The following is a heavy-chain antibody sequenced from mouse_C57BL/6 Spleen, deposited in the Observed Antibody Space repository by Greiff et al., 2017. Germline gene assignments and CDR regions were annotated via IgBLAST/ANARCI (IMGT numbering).Heavy chain of an antibody. CDR1: GFTFSNYW. CDR3: TAEDYDDYCDV. CDR2: IRLKSDNYAT. D-gene: IGHD2-4*01. Sequence: EVKVEESGGGLVQPGGSMKLSCVASGFTFSNYWMNWVRQSPEKGLEWVAQIRLKSDNYATHYAESVKGRFTISRDDSKSSVYLQMNNLRAEDTGIYYCTAEDYDDYCDVWGTGTTVTVSS. J-gene: IGHJ1*03. V-gene: IGHV6-3*01.